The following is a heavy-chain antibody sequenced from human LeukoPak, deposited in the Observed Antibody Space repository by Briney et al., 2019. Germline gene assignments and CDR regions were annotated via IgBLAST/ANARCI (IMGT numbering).Heavy chain of an antibody. CDR3: ARGPSRDYGSGSSWFDP. CDR2: MNPNSGNT. J-gene: IGHJ5*02. V-gene: IGHV1-8*01. D-gene: IGHD3-10*01. CDR1: GYTFSTYD. Sequence: ASVKVSCKASGYTFSTYDINWVRQVTGQGLEWMGWMNPNSGNTGYAQNTQGRVTMTRNTSINTAYMELSSLRSEDTAVYYCARGPSRDYGSGSSWFDPWGQGTLVTVSS.